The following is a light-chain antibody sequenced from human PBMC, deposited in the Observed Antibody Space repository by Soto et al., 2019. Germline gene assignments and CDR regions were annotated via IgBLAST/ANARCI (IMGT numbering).Light chain of an antibody. CDR1: QSVSSN. Sequence: EIVMTQSPATLSVSPGERATLSCRASQSVSSNLAWYQQKPGQAPRLLIYGASTRATGMPARFSGSGSGTEFPLTIRSLQSEDFAVYYCQQYNNWPYTFGQGTKLEIK. CDR2: GAS. CDR3: QQYNNWPYT. J-gene: IGKJ2*01. V-gene: IGKV3-15*01.